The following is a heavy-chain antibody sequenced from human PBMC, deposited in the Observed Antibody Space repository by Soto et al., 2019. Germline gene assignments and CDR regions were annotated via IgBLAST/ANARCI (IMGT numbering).Heavy chain of an antibody. CDR2: IYPGDSDT. CDR1: VYSFTSYW. V-gene: IGHV5-51*01. J-gene: IGHJ6*02. Sequence: GESLKIACKGSVYSFTSYWINWVRQMPGKGLEWMGIIYPGDSDTRYSPSFQGQVTISADKSIGTAYLQWRSLKASDTAVYYCVRHHGSPGSYFGLDVWGQGTTVTVSS. D-gene: IGHD6-13*01. CDR3: VRHHGSPGSYFGLDV.